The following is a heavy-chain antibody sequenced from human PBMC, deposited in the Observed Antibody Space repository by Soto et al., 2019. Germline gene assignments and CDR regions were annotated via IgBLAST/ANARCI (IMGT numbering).Heavy chain of an antibody. V-gene: IGHV3-21*01. CDR2: ISGSSVYI. CDR1: GFTLSNYN. Sequence: GGSLRLSCVASGFTLSNYNMNWVRLAPGKGLEWVSHISGSSVYIHYADSVKGRFTISRDNAKNSVYLQMDSLRAEDTAVYYCAREGALKPFSSWGQGALVTVS. J-gene: IGHJ5*02. CDR3: AREGALKPFSS.